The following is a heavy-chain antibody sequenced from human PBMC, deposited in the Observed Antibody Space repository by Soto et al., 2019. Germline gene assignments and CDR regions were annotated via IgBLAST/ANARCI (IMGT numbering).Heavy chain of an antibody. J-gene: IGHJ4*02. Sequence: SETLSLTCTVSGVSINSRGYYWGWIRQPPGKGLEWIESMFYSGTTYYNPSLKSRITIAVDSSKNQFSLSLSSVTAADTAFYYCARKEDGYNRLFDYWGQGILVTISS. V-gene: IGHV4-39*01. CDR1: GVSINSRGYY. CDR3: ARKEDGYNRLFDY. D-gene: IGHD5-12*01. CDR2: MFYSGTT.